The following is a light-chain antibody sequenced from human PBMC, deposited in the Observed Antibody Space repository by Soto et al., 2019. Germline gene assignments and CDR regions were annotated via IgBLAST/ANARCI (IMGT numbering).Light chain of an antibody. J-gene: IGKJ4*01. Sequence: DIQLTQSPAFLSTSVGDKVTITCRASQDISNHLAWYQQKPGKAPNLLVYSASTLQSGVPSRFSGSGSGTEFPLTISSLPPEDFATYFCQQINSYPVTFGGGTKVEIE. CDR1: QDISNH. CDR3: QQINSYPVT. V-gene: IGKV1-9*01. CDR2: SAS.